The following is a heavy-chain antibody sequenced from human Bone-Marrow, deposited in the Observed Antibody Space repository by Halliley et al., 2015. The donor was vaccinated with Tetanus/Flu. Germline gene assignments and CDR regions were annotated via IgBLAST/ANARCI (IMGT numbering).Heavy chain of an antibody. CDR1: GGSFSGHY. V-gene: IGHV4-34*01. J-gene: IGHJ6*02. D-gene: IGHD3-16*01. Sequence: TLSLTCALYGGSFSGHYWIWLRQSPGKGLEWIGEINHSGSTKHNSSLKSRVAMSIDASKSQFYLKLNSVTAADTGVYYYAKGDCDGINCFPWYYYYGMHVWGQGTTVIVSS. CDR3: AKGDCDGINCFPWYYYYGMHV. CDR2: INHSGST.